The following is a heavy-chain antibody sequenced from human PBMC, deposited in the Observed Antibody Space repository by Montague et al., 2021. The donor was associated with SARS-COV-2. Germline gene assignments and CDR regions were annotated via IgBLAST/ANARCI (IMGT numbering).Heavy chain of an antibody. V-gene: IGHV4-34*01. CDR3: VREKYYFDDSGYN. CDR1: GDSFSNFY. CDR2: INNSGFT. Sequence: SETLSLTCAVSGDSFSNFYCSWIRQPPGKGLEWIGEINNSGFTXXXPSXXXRVTISLDTSKNQFSLNLTSVTAADTTVYYCVREKYYFDDSGYNWGQGTMVTV. J-gene: IGHJ4*02. D-gene: IGHD3-22*01.